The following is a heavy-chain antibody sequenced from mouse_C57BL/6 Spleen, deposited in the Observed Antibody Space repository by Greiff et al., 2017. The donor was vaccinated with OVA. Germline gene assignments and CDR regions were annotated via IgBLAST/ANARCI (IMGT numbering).Heavy chain of an antibody. V-gene: IGHV5-17*01. Sequence: EVMLVESGGGLVKPGGSLKLSCAASGFTFSDYGMHWVRQAPEKGLEWVAYISSGSSTIYYADTVKGRFTISRDNAKNTLFLQMTSLRSEDTAMYYCARWYYGSSYPFDYWGQGTTLTVSS. CDR2: ISSGSSTI. J-gene: IGHJ2*01. D-gene: IGHD1-1*01. CDR1: GFTFSDYG. CDR3: ARWYYGSSYPFDY.